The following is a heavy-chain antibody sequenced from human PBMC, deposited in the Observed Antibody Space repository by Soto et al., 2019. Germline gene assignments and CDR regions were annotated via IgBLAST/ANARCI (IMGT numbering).Heavy chain of an antibody. CDR3: ARHTYPYYYGSGSTYYYYYGMDF. V-gene: IGHV4-39*01. D-gene: IGHD3-10*01. CDR1: GGSISSSSYY. CDR2: IYYSGST. Sequence: SETLSLTCTVSGGSISSSSYYWGWIRQPPGKGLEWIGSIYYSGSTYYNPSLKSRVTISVDTSKNQFSLKLSSVTAADTAVYYCARHTYPYYYGSGSTYYYYYGMDFWGQGSTVTVSS. J-gene: IGHJ6*02.